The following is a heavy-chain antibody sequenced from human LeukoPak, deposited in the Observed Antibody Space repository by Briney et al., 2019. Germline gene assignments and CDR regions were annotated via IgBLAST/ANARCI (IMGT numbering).Heavy chain of an antibody. CDR3: ARDVDDYGDYVFDY. Sequence: ASVKVSCKASGYTLTSYAMNWVRQAPGQGLEWMGWINTNTGNPTYAQGFTGRFVFSLDTSISTAYLQISSLKAEDTAVYYCARDVDDYGDYVFDYWGQGTLVTVSS. CDR1: GYTLTSYA. CDR2: INTNTGNP. V-gene: IGHV7-4-1*02. J-gene: IGHJ4*02. D-gene: IGHD4-17*01.